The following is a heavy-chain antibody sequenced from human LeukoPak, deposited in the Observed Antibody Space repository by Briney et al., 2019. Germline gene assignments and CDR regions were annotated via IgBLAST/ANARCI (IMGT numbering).Heavy chain of an antibody. J-gene: IGHJ4*02. V-gene: IGHV1-18*01. CDR1: GYPFISTG. CDR2: ISPYNGNT. CDR3: ARDHGGFWSGSAGF. Sequence: ASVKVSCKASGYPFISTGINWLRQAPGHGLEWMGWISPYNGNTNFSQQFQSRLTLTTDASSRTSFMELRSLTYEDTATYYCARDHGGFWSGSAGFWGQGPLLTVSS. D-gene: IGHD3-3*01.